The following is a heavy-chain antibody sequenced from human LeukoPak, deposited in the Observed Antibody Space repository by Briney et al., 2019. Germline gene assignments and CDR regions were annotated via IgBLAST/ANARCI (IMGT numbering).Heavy chain of an antibody. CDR3: TRHLYGSRSNFDY. CDR1: GFTFSSYA. J-gene: IGHJ4*02. CDR2: ISGSGGST. V-gene: IGHV3-23*01. Sequence: GGSLRLSCAASGFTFSSYAMSWVRQAPGQGLEWVSAISGSGGSTYYADSVKGRFTISRDNSKNTLYLQMNSLRAEDTAVYYCTRHLYGSRSNFDYWGQGTLVTVSS. D-gene: IGHD6-13*01.